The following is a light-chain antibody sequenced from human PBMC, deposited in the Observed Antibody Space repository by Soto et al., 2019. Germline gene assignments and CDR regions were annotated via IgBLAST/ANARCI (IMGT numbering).Light chain of an antibody. CDR1: SSDIGGYSY. V-gene: IGLV2-8*01. J-gene: IGLJ3*02. CDR3: GSYAGSKNWGV. Sequence: QSALTQPLSASGSPGQAVTISCTGTSSDIGGYSYVAWYQQHPGKAPKLIIYEVTKRPSGVPDRFSGSKSGNSASLTVFGLQPEDQAVYYCGSYAGSKNWGVFGGGTKLTVL. CDR2: EVT.